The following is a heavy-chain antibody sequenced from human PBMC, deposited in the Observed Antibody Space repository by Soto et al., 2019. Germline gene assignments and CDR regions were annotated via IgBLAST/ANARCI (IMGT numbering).Heavy chain of an antibody. D-gene: IGHD3-22*01. CDR3: ARGSYYDASSCYYHY. Sequence: QVQLQESGPALVKPSQTLSLTCTVSGGSISSGDYYWSWIRQPPGKGLEWIGYIYYSGRTYYNPAPKSRVNKSVNTSTNQSSLQLSSVTAADTAVYYCARGSYYDASSCYYHYWGQGTLVTVSS. CDR2: IYYSGRT. CDR1: GGSISSGDYY. J-gene: IGHJ4*02. V-gene: IGHV4-30-4*01.